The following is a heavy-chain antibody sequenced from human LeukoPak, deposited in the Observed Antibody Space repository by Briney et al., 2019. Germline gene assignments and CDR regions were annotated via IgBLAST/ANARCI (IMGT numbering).Heavy chain of an antibody. Sequence: ASVKVSXKASGYTFTSYGISWMRQAPGQGLEWMGWISANNGDTNYAQRFQGRVTMTTDTSTTTAYMELRSLRSDDTAVYYCARDFSYWGQGTLVTVSS. V-gene: IGHV1-18*01. CDR3: ARDFSY. D-gene: IGHD2/OR15-2a*01. CDR1: GYTFTSYG. CDR2: ISANNGDT. J-gene: IGHJ4*02.